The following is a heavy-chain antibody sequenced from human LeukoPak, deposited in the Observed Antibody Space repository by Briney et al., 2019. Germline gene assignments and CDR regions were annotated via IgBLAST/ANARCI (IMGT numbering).Heavy chain of an antibody. V-gene: IGHV3-21*01. CDR1: GFTFSSYS. J-gene: IGHJ4*02. CDR3: ARDGDILTGYYFDY. Sequence: NSGGSLRLSCAASGFTFSSYSMNWVRQAPGKGLEWDSSIISSGTYIYYADSVKGRFTISRDNARNSLSLQMNSLRAEDTAVYYCARDGDILTGYYFDYWGQGTLVTVSS. D-gene: IGHD3-9*01. CDR2: IISSGTYI.